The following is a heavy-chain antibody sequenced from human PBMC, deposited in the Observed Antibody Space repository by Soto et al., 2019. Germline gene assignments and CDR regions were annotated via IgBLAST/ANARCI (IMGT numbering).Heavy chain of an antibody. Sequence: GSLRLSCAASGFTFSSYAMHWVRQAPGKGLEWVSYITYDGSNIYYADSVKGRFSTSRDNAKNSLYLQMHSLRAEDTAVYYCTRNSGYDPERNWFDPWGQGTLVTVSS. CDR3: TRNSGYDPERNWFDP. J-gene: IGHJ5*02. V-gene: IGHV3-30-3*01. D-gene: IGHD5-12*01. CDR1: GFTFSSYA. CDR2: ITYDGSNI.